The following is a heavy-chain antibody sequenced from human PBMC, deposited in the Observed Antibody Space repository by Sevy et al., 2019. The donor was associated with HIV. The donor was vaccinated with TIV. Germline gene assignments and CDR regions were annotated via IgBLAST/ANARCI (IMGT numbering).Heavy chain of an antibody. CDR2: INSDGTST. D-gene: IGHD7-27*01. Sequence: GGSLRLSCAASGFTFSSYWMHWVRQAPGKGLVWVSRINSDGTSTSYADSVKGRFTISRDNAKNTVFLQGNSLRAEDTATYYCARPSRTAPTGAFDSWGQGTLVTVSS. CDR1: GFTFSSYW. V-gene: IGHV3-74*01. CDR3: ARPSRTAPTGAFDS. J-gene: IGHJ4*02.